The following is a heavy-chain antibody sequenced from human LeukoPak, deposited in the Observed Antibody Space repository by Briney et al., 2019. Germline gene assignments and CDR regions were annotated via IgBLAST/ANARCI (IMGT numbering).Heavy chain of an antibody. J-gene: IGHJ5*02. Sequence: ASVKVSCKASGYTFTSYGISWVRQAPGQGLEWMGWISAYNGNTNYAQKLQVRVTMTTDTPTSTAYMELRSLRSDDTAVYYCARDDSVVVPYNWFDPWGQGTLVTVSS. CDR2: ISAYNGNT. CDR1: GYTFTSYG. V-gene: IGHV1-18*01. D-gene: IGHD2-2*01. CDR3: ARDDSVVVPYNWFDP.